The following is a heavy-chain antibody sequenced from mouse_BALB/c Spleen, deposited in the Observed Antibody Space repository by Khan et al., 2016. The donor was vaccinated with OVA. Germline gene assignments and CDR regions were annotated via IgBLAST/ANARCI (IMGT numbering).Heavy chain of an antibody. CDR2: INTHSGVP. J-gene: IGHJ4*01. CDR1: GYTFTTAG. CDR3: AGGGAAYYGNDGGAMEY. V-gene: IGHV9-4*02. Sequence: QIQLVQSGPELKKPGETVRISCKASGYTFTTAGIQWVQKMPGKGLKWIGWINTHSGVPKYAEDFKGRFAFSLEISVNTAYLQITNLKNEDTATYCCAGGGAAYYGNDGGAMEYWGQGTSVTVSS. D-gene: IGHD2-9*01.